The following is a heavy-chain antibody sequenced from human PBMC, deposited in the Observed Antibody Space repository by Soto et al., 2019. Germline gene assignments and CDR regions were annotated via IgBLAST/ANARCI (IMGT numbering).Heavy chain of an antibody. V-gene: IGHV1-69*12. Sequence: QVQLVQSGAEVKKPGSSVKVSCKASGGTISSYAISWVRQAPGQGLEWMGGIIPIFSTANYAQKFPGRVTITADESTSTAYMELSSLRSEDTAVYYCARAWGSPYYFDYWGQGTLVIVSS. D-gene: IGHD7-27*01. J-gene: IGHJ4*02. CDR2: IIPIFSTA. CDR3: ARAWGSPYYFDY. CDR1: GGTISSYA.